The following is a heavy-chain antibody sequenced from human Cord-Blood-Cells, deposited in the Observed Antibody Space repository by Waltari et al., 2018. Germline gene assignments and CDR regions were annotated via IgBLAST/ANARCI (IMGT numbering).Heavy chain of an antibody. CDR3: AREEYSSSFDY. J-gene: IGHJ4*02. V-gene: IGHV4-30-4*01. Sequence: QVQLQESGPGLVKPSQTLSLTCTVSGGAISSGDYYWSWICQPPGKGLEWIGYIYYSVSTYYNPSLKSRVTISVYTSKTQFSRKLSSVTAADTAVYYCAREEYSSSFDYWGQGTLVTVSS. CDR1: GGAISSGDYY. CDR2: IYYSVST. D-gene: IGHD6-6*01.